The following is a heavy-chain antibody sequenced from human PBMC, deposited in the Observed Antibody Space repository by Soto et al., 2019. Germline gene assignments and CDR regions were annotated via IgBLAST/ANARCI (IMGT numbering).Heavy chain of an antibody. V-gene: IGHV3-53*02. CDR3: ARAPPRDGYNDY. J-gene: IGHJ4*02. CDR2: IYSGGST. D-gene: IGHD5-12*01. CDR1: GFTVSSNY. Sequence: EVQLVETGGGLIQPGGSPRLSCAASGFTVSSNYMSWVRQAPGKGLEWVSVIYSGGSTYYADSVKGRFTISRDNSKNTLYLQMNSLRAEDTAVYYCARAPPRDGYNDYWGQGTLVTVSS.